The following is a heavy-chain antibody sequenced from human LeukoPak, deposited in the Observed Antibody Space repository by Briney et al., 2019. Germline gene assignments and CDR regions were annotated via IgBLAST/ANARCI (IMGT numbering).Heavy chain of an antibody. CDR2: IDFSSTYI. D-gene: IGHD7-27*01. CDR3: ARDGTGFSSGMGV. J-gene: IGHJ6*02. Sequence: GGSLRLSCAASGFTFSSYSMNWVRQAPGKGLEWVSSIDFSSTYIYYIDSVKGRFTISRDNARNSLYLQTNTLRAEDTAVYYCARDGTGFSSGMGVWGQGTTVTVSS. V-gene: IGHV3-21*06. CDR1: GFTFSSYS.